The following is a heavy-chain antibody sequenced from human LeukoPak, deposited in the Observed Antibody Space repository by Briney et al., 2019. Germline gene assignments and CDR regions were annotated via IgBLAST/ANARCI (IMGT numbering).Heavy chain of an antibody. D-gene: IGHD3-3*01. Sequence: PGGSLRLSCAASGFTFSGYWMTWVRQAPGEGLEWVANIKQDGSERNYVDSVKGRFTVSRDNAKNSLYLQMNTLRAEDTAVYYCARDSADFWSYYYDFWGQGTLVTVSS. V-gene: IGHV3-7*05. CDR1: GFTFSGYW. J-gene: IGHJ4*02. CDR3: ARDSADFWSYYYDF. CDR2: IKQDGSER.